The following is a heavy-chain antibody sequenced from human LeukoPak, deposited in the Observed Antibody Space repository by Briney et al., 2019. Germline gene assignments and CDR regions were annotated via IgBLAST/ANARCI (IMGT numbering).Heavy chain of an antibody. CDR2: IIPIFGTA. J-gene: IGHJ5*02. CDR3: ARDYYYDSSGYHYYNRFDP. Sequence: GASVKVSCKASGGTFSSYAISWVRQAPGQGLEWMGGIIPIFGTANYAQKFQGRVTITADESTSTAYMELSSLRSEDTAVYYCARDYYYDSSGYHYYNRFDPWGQGTLVTVSS. V-gene: IGHV1-69*13. CDR1: GGTFSSYA. D-gene: IGHD3-22*01.